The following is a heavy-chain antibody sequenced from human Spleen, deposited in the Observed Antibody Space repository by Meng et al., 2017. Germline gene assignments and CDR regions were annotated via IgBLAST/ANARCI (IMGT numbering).Heavy chain of an antibody. D-gene: IGHD2-21*01. CDR1: GFTFSASS. Sequence: LSLTCAASGFTFSASSMYWIRQASGKGLEWVGRIRSRADNYATVYAASVKGRFTISRDDSKNTAYLQMNSLKTEDTAVYYCAYSRGGHYYFDYWGQGTLVTVSS. J-gene: IGHJ4*02. CDR3: AYSRGGHYYFDY. V-gene: IGHV3-73*01. CDR2: IRSRADNYAT.